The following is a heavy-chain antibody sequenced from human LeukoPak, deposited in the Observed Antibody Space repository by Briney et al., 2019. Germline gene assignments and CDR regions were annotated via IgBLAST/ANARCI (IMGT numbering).Heavy chain of an antibody. J-gene: IGHJ4*02. CDR3: AREEVRRAVAGYFDY. Sequence: ASVKVSCKASGYTFTNYGISWVRQAPGQGLEWMGWISAYNGNTNYAQKLQGRVTMTTDTPTSTAYMELRSLRSDDTAVYYCAREEVRRAVAGYFDYWGQGTLVTVSS. V-gene: IGHV1-18*01. D-gene: IGHD6-19*01. CDR1: GYTFTNYG. CDR2: ISAYNGNT.